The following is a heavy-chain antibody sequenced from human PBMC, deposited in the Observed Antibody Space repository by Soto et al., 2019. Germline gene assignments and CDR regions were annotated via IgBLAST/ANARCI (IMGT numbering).Heavy chain of an antibody. CDR1: GFTFSSYA. Sequence: GGSLRLSCAASGFTFSSYAVHWVRQAPGKGLEWVAVISYDGSNKYYADSVKGRFTISRDNSKNTLYLQMNSLRAEDTAVYYCASLKGLNEHEPPYYYGMDVWGQGTTVTVSS. CDR3: ASLKGLNEHEPPYYYGMDV. V-gene: IGHV3-30-3*01. CDR2: ISYDGSNK. D-gene: IGHD1-1*01. J-gene: IGHJ6*02.